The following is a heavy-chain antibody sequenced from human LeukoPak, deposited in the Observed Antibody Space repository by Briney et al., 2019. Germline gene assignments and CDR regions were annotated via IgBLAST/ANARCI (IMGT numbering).Heavy chain of an antibody. Sequence: GGSLRLSCAASGFTFSSYAMHWVRQAPGEGLEWVAVISYDGSNKYYADSVKGRFTISRDSSKNTLYLQMNSLRAEDTAVYYCARDQYYYDSSGYLRFDYWGQGTLVTVSS. J-gene: IGHJ4*02. CDR2: ISYDGSNK. CDR1: GFTFSSYA. V-gene: IGHV3-30*04. CDR3: ARDQYYYDSSGYLRFDY. D-gene: IGHD3-22*01.